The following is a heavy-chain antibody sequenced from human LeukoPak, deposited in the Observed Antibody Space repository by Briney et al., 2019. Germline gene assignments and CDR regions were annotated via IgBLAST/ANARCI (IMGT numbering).Heavy chain of an antibody. CDR1: GFPFSSYG. D-gene: IGHD6-6*01. CDR3: ARAGRIAARRFYYYYMDV. CDR2: IWPDGSNK. V-gene: IGHV3-33*01. J-gene: IGHJ6*03. Sequence: PGGSLRLSCAASGFPFSSYGMHWVRQAPGKGLVWVAVIWPDGSNKYYADSVKGRFTVSRDNAKNSLYLQMNSLRAEDTAVYYCARAGRIAARRFYYYYMDVWGKGTTVTVSS.